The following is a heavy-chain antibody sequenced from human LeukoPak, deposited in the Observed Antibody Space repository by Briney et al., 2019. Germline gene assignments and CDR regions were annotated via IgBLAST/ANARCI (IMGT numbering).Heavy chain of an antibody. CDR3: ASLSEYCSHGSCYLGWFDP. Sequence: SETLSLTCTVSGGSIRSYYWSWIRQPPGKGLEWLGYMYYSGSTNYNPSLKSRVTITVDTSKNQFSLKRSSVTAADTAVYYCASLSEYCSHGSCYLGWFDPWGQGTLVTVSS. V-gene: IGHV4-59*01. D-gene: IGHD2-15*01. CDR1: GGSIRSYY. J-gene: IGHJ5*02. CDR2: MYYSGST.